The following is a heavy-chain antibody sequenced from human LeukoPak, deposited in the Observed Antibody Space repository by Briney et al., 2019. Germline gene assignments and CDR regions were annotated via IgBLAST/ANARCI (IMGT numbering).Heavy chain of an antibody. J-gene: IGHJ1*01. V-gene: IGHV4-34*01. D-gene: IGHD2-2*02. CDR2: INHSGST. CDR3: ARRPPGYCSSTSCYTAYFQH. Sequence: SETLSLTCAVYGGSYSGYYWSWIRQPPGKGLEWIGEINHSGSTNYNPSLKSRVTISVDTSKNQFSLKLSSVTAADTAVYYCARRPPGYCSSTSCYTAYFQHWGQGTLVTVSS. CDR1: GGSYSGYY.